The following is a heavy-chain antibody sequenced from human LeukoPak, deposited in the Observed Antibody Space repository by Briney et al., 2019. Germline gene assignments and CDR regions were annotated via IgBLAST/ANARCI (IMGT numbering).Heavy chain of an antibody. Sequence: SETLSLTCTVSGGSISSYYWSWIRQPPGKGLEWIGCIYTSGSTNYNPSLKSRVTISVDTSKNQFSLKLSSVTAADTAVYYCASYSGSYYSPVANYYYYYMDVWGKGTTVTVSS. CDR3: ASYSGSYYSPVANYYYYYMDV. D-gene: IGHD1-26*01. CDR1: GGSISSYY. J-gene: IGHJ6*03. V-gene: IGHV4-4*09. CDR2: IYTSGST.